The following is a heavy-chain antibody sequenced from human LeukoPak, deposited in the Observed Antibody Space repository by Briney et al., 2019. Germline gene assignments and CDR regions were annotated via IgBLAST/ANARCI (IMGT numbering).Heavy chain of an antibody. V-gene: IGHV3-74*01. Sequence: GVSLRLSCAASGFTFSNYWMHWVRHAPGKGLVWVSRINRDGRSTNYADSVKGRLTISRDNAKNTVFLQMNSLRAEDTAVYYCALPLRDGDFYFDYWGQGALVTVSS. CDR2: INRDGRST. J-gene: IGHJ4*02. CDR1: GFTFSNYW. D-gene: IGHD4-17*01. CDR3: ALPLRDGDFYFDY.